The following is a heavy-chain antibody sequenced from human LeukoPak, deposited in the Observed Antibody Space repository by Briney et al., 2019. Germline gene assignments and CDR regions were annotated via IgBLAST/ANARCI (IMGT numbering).Heavy chain of an antibody. V-gene: IGHV1-69*05. J-gene: IGHJ6*03. Sequence: AXXXGXXAPGEXVEWMGGIIPIFXTANYTQKLRGRDTITTDESTSTAYMELSSLRSEDTAVYYCARASVVVPAAAESYYYYYMDVWGKGTTVTVSS. CDR1: A. CDR3: ARASVVVPAAAESYYYYYMDV. CDR2: IIPIFXTA. D-gene: IGHD2-2*01.